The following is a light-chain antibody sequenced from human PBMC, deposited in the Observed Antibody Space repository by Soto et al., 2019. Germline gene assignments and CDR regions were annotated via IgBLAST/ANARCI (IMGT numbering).Light chain of an antibody. V-gene: IGLV2-8*01. Sequence: QSALTQPPSASGSPGQSVAISCTGTSSDVGGYNYVSWYQLHPGKAPKLMIYEVNLRPSGVPDRFSGSKSGNTASLTVSGLQAEDEADYYCSSYAGNNNYVFGTETKVTVL. CDR3: SSYAGNNNYV. CDR2: EVN. J-gene: IGLJ1*01. CDR1: SSDVGGYNY.